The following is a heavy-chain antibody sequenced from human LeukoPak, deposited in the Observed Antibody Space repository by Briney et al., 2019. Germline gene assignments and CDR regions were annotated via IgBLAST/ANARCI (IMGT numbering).Heavy chain of an antibody. V-gene: IGHV4-39*01. CDR3: ARGSAGYYYYYMDV. Sequence: PSETLSLTCTVSGGSISSSSYYWGWIRQPPGKGLEWIGSIYYSGSTYYNPSLKSRVTISVDTSQNQFSLKLSSVTAADTAVYYCARGSAGYYYYYMDVWGKGTTVTVSS. CDR1: GGSISSSSYY. CDR2: IYYSGST. J-gene: IGHJ6*03.